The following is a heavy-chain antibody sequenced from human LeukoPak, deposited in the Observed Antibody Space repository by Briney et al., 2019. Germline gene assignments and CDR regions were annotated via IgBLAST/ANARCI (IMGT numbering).Heavy chain of an antibody. CDR1: GGTISSFY. J-gene: IGHJ6*03. V-gene: IGHV4-34*12. CDR3: ARASYYYHMDV. CDR2: IIHSGST. Sequence: PSETLSLTSTVSGGTISSFYWSWHRQAPGHGLEWIGEIIHSGSTKYSPSLKSRVTISVDTSKNQFSLKLRSVTAADTAVYYCARASYYYHMDVWGKGTTVTVSS.